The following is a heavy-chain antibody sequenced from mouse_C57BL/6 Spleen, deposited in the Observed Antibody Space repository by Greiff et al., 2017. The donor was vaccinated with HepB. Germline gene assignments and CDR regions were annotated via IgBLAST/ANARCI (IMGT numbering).Heavy chain of an antibody. CDR1: GYAFSSSW. CDR2: IYPGDGDT. V-gene: IGHV1-82*01. D-gene: IGHD2-12*01. J-gene: IGHJ2*01. Sequence: QVQLQQSGPELVKPGASVKISCKASGYAFSSSWMNWVKQRPGKGLEWIGRIYPGDGDTNYNGKFKGKATLTADKSSSTAYMQLSSLTSEDSAVYFCARNDFFDYWGQGTTLTVPS. CDR3: ARNDFFDY.